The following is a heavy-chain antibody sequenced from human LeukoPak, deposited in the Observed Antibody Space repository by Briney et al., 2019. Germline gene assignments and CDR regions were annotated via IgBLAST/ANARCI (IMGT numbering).Heavy chain of an antibody. Sequence: GGSLRLSCAASGFTFSSYAMSWVRQAPGKGLEWVSAISGSGGSTYYADSVKGRFTISRDNAKNTLYLQMNSLRAEDTAVYYCARDPCTNGVCYQENWFDPWGQGTLVTVSS. J-gene: IGHJ5*02. CDR1: GFTFSSYA. CDR2: ISGSGGST. CDR3: ARDPCTNGVCYQENWFDP. V-gene: IGHV3-23*01. D-gene: IGHD2-8*01.